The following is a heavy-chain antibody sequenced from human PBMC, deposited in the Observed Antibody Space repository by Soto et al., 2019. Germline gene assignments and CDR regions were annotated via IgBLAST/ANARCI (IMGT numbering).Heavy chain of an antibody. Sequence: PSETLSLTCTVSGGSISRYYWSWIRQPPGKGLEWIGHIYYSGSTNYNPSLKSRVSISVDTSKNQFSLKVSSVTAADTAVYYCERYSTDWHSSFDSWGQGTLVTVSS. V-gene: IGHV4-59*08. J-gene: IGHJ4*02. CDR1: GGSISRYY. CDR3: ERYSTDWHSSFDS. CDR2: IYYSGST. D-gene: IGHD6-13*01.